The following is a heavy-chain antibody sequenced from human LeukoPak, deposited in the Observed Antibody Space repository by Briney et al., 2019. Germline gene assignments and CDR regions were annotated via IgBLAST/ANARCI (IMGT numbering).Heavy chain of an antibody. Sequence: GGSLRLSCAASGFTFSNYAMNWVRQAPGKGLEWVSAISGNGSSTSYADSVKGRFTISRDNSKNTMYQQKNSLRAEDTAVYYCARYCGGASCYSGVDYWGQGTLVIVSS. CDR1: GFTFSNYA. V-gene: IGHV3-23*01. D-gene: IGHD2-15*01. J-gene: IGHJ4*02. CDR2: ISGNGSST. CDR3: ARYCGGASCYSGVDY.